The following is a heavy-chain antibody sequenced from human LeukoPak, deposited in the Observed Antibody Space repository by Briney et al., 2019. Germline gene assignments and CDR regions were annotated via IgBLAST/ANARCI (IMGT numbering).Heavy chain of an antibody. D-gene: IGHD2-2*01. CDR1: GFTFSSYS. CDR3: ARDLMLGYCSSTSCRPRGFDP. CDR2: ISSSSSTI. J-gene: IGHJ5*02. V-gene: IGHV3-48*04. Sequence: GGSLRLSCAASGFTFSSYSMNWVRQAPGKGLEWVSYISSSSSTIYYADSVKGRFTISRDNAKNSLYLQMNSLRAEDTAVYYCARDLMLGYCSSTSCRPRGFDPWGQGTLVPVSS.